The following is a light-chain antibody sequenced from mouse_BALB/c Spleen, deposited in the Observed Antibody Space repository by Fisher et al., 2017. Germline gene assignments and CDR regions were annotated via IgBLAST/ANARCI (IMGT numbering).Light chain of an antibody. Sequence: IVITQTPAIMSASPGEKVTMTCSASSSVSYMHWYQQKSGTSPKRWIYDTSNLASGVPVRFSGSGSGTSYSLTISRMEAEDAATYYCQQYSGYPFTFGSGTKLEIK. J-gene: IGKJ4*01. CDR3: QQYSGYPFT. V-gene: IGKV4-59*01. CDR1: SSVSY. CDR2: DTS.